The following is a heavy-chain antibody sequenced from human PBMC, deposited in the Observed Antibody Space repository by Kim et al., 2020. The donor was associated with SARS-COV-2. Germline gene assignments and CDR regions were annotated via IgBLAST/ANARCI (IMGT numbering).Heavy chain of an antibody. D-gene: IGHD2-8*01. Sequence: NYNPSLKSRAPMSVDTSNNQFSLNLASVTAADTAVYYCARGLGVEYNWFDPWGQGALVTVSS. J-gene: IGHJ5*02. CDR3: ARGLGVEYNWFDP. V-gene: IGHV4-59*09.